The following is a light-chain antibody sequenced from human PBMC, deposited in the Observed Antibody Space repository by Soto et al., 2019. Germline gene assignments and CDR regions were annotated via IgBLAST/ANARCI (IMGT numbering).Light chain of an antibody. CDR2: GAS. J-gene: IGKJ2*01. CDR3: QQYNDWPPMYT. V-gene: IGKV3-15*01. CDR1: QSISRN. Sequence: EIVMTQSPATLSVSPGERVTLSCRASQSISRNLAWYHQKPGRAPRLLTFGASTTASGVPGRFSGSGSGTEFTLTISSLQSEDFAVYYCQQYNDWPPMYTFGQGTKLEIK.